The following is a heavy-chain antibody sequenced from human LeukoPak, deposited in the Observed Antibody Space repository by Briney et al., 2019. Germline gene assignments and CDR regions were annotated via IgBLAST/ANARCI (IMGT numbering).Heavy chain of an antibody. J-gene: IGHJ4*02. CDR1: GFTFSSYG. CDR3: ARGKGTSYLSSFDY. Sequence: GGSLRLSCAASGFTFSSYGMSWVRQAPGKGLEWVSAISGSGGSTYYADSVKGRFTISRDNSKNTLYLQMNSLRAADTAVYYCARGKGTSYLSSFDYWGQGTLVTVSS. D-gene: IGHD6-6*01. V-gene: IGHV3-23*01. CDR2: ISGSGGST.